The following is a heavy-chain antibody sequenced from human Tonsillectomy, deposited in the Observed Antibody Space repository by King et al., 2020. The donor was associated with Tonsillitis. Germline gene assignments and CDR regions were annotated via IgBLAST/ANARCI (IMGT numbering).Heavy chain of an antibody. V-gene: IGHV4-39*01. CDR1: GGSISSSSYY. CDR3: ASRWCYYGSGSYLLGAFDI. D-gene: IGHD3-10*01. J-gene: IGHJ3*02. Sequence: QLQESGPGLVKPSETLSLTCTVSGGSISSSSYYWGWIRQPPGKGLEWIGSIYYTGSTYYNPSLKSRVTISVDTSKNQFSLKLSSVTAADTAVYYCASRWCYYGSGSYLLGAFDIWGQGTMVTVSS. CDR2: IYYTGST.